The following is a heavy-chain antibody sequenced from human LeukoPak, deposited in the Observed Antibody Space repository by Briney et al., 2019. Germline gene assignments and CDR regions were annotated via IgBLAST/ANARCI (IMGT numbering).Heavy chain of an antibody. V-gene: IGHV1-2*02. Sequence: GASVKVSCKASGYTFTGYYIHWVRQAPGQGLEWLGWINPTTGGTKYAQKFEGRVTMTRDTSITTAYMEVHRLRSDDTAVYYCARDPPGDYGVQAARGRGDYWGQGTLVTVSS. D-gene: IGHD4-17*01. CDR3: ARDPPGDYGVQAARGRGDY. CDR1: GYTFTGYY. J-gene: IGHJ4*02. CDR2: INPTTGGT.